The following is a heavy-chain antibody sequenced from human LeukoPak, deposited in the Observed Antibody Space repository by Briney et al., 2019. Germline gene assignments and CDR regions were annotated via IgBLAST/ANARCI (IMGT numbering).Heavy chain of an antibody. CDR1: GFTFSSYE. D-gene: IGHD1-26*01. J-gene: IGHJ4*02. CDR3: VVHSATSCY. Sequence: GGSLRLSCATSGFTFSSYEMNWVRQAPWKGLEWISYITTSGTSTYYADSVKGRFTISRDNGKTALSLQMNSLRPEDTAVYYCVVHSATSCYWGQGTLVTVSS. CDR2: ITTSGTST. V-gene: IGHV3-48*03.